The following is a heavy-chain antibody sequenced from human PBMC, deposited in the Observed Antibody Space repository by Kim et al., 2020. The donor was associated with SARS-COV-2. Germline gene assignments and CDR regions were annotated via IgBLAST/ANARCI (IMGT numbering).Heavy chain of an antibody. CDR2: IYSSGST. Sequence: GGSLRLSCAASGFSVSSNYMSWVRQAPGKGLEWVSVIYSSGSTYYADSVKGRFTISRDNSKNTLYLQMNSLRAEDTAVYYCGRDWDSSGWYYYGMDVGDQGTTVTVSS. CDR1: GFSVSSNY. D-gene: IGHD6-19*01. CDR3: GRDWDSSGWYYYGMDV. V-gene: IGHV3-53*01. J-gene: IGHJ6*02.